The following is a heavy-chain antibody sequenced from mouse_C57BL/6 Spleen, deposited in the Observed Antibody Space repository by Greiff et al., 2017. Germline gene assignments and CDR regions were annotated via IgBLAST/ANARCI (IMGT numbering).Heavy chain of an antibody. J-gene: IGHJ4*01. CDR3: ARGHYGYDGYYAMDY. V-gene: IGHV1-53*01. D-gene: IGHD2-2*01. Sequence: QVHVKQPGTELVKPGASVKLSCKASGYTFTSYWMHWVKQRPGQGLEWIGNINPSNGGTNYNEKFKSKATLTVDKSSSTAYMQLSSLTSEDSAVYYCARGHYGYDGYYAMDYWGQGTSVTVTS. CDR2: INPSNGGT. CDR1: GYTFTSYW.